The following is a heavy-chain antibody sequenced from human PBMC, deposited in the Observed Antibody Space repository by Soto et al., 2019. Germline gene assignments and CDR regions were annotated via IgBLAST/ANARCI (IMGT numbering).Heavy chain of an antibody. CDR3: ARDRSYGDYYDYGMDV. Sequence: EVQLLESGGGLVKPGGSLRLSCAASGFTFSSYSMNWVRQAPRKGLEWVSSISSSSSYIYYADSGKGRFTISRDNAKNSLDLQINSLSAEDTAVYYCARDRSYGDYYDYGMDVWGQGTTVTVSS. CDR1: GFTFSSYS. D-gene: IGHD4-17*01. V-gene: IGHV3-21*01. CDR2: ISSSSSYI. J-gene: IGHJ6*02.